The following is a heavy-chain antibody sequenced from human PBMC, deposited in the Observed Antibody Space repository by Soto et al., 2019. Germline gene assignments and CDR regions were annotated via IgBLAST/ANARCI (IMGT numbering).Heavy chain of an antibody. CDR3: AILTPITGVY. CDR1: GGDFSTFT. D-gene: IGHD5-12*01. CDR2: VIPMFGII. J-gene: IGHJ4*02. V-gene: IGHV1-69*10. Sequence: GGPVHGACKVSGGDFSTFTPTWVGPAPRQGLGWGGGVIPMFGIIKYAPKLQGRVTITADRSTTTAYMELISLRSDDTAVYYCAILTPITGVYWGQGAQVTV.